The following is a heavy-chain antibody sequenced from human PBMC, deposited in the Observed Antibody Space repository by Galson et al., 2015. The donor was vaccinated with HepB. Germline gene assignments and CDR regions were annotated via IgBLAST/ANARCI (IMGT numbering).Heavy chain of an antibody. CDR1: GGTFSSYA. V-gene: IGHV1-69*06. D-gene: IGHD3-3*01. CDR2: IIPIFGTA. CDR3: ARDPQLLRFLEWLDKDYYGMDV. Sequence: SVKVSCKASGGTFSSYAISWVRQAPGQGLEWMGGIIPIFGTANYAQKFQGRVTITADKSTSTAYMELSSLRSEDTAVYYCARDPQLLRFLEWLDKDYYGMDVWGQGTTVTVSS. J-gene: IGHJ6*02.